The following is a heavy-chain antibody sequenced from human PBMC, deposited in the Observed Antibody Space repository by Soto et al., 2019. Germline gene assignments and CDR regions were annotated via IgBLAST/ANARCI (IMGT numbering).Heavy chain of an antibody. CDR2: INAGNGNT. CDR3: ARDPSVIVLVPAAFYYYYYGMDV. D-gene: IGHD2-2*01. V-gene: IGHV1-3*01. Sequence: ASVKVSCKASGYTFTSYAMQWVRQAPGQRLEWMGWINAGNGNTKYSQKFQGRVTITRDTSASTAYMELSSLRSDDTAVYYCARDPSVIVLVPAAFYYYYYGMDVWGQGTTVTVSS. CDR1: GYTFTSYA. J-gene: IGHJ6*02.